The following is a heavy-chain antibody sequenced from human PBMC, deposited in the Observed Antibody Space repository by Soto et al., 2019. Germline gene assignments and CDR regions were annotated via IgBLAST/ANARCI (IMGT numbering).Heavy chain of an antibody. CDR3: VKEGHPARLRMGYFDY. J-gene: IGHJ4*02. Sequence: GGSLRLSCSASGFTFSSYAMHWVRQAPGKGLEYVSAISSNGGSTYYADSVKGRFTISRDNSKNTLYLQMSSLRAEDTAVYYCVKEGHPARLRMGYFDYWGQGTLVTSPQ. D-gene: IGHD6-6*01. CDR1: GFTFSSYA. CDR2: ISSNGGST. V-gene: IGHV3-64D*06.